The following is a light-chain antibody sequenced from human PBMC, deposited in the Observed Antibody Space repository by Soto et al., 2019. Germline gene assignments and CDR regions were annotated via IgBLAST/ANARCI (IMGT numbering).Light chain of an antibody. Sequence: QPVLTQSPSAFASLGASVKLTCTLSSGHSSYAIAWHQQQPEKGPRYLMKVDSDGSHSKGDGIPDRFSGSSSGAERYLTISSLQSEDEADYYCQTWGPGFVLFGGGTKLTVL. V-gene: IGLV4-69*01. J-gene: IGLJ3*02. CDR2: VDSDGSH. CDR1: SGHSSYA. CDR3: QTWGPGFVL.